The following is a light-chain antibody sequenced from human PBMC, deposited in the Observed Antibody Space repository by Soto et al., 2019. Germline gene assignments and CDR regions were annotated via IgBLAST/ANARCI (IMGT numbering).Light chain of an antibody. V-gene: IGKV3-11*01. J-gene: IGKJ5*01. CDR1: QSITNY. CDR3: QQRSNWPQIT. Sequence: EIVLTQSPATLSLSPGEGATLSCRARQSITNYLAWYQQKPGQAPRLLIYDVSNRATGIPAGFSGSGSGTDFTLTIGSLEPEDFAVYYCQQRSNWPQITFGQGTRLEIK. CDR2: DVS.